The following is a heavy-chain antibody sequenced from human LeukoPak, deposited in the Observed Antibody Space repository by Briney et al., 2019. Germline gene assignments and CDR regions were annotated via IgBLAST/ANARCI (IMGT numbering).Heavy chain of an antibody. D-gene: IGHD1-1*01. CDR1: GYTFTSYG. CDR2: ISAYNGNT. J-gene: IGHJ4*02. CDR3: ARDLWAGTTG. V-gene: IGHV1-18*01. Sequence: ASVKVSCKASGYTFTSYGISWVRQAPGQGLEWMGWISAYNGNTNYAQKLQGRVTITADESTSTAYMELSSLRSEDTAVYYCARDLWAGTTGWGQGTLVTVSS.